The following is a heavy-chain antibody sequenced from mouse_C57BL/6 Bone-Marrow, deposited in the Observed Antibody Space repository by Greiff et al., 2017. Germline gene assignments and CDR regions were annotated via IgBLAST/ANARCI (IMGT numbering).Heavy chain of an antibody. CDR2: IYPRSGNT. J-gene: IGHJ1*03. D-gene: IGHD1-1*01. Sequence: VQLQQSGAELARPGASVKLSCKASGYTFTSYGISWVKQRTGQGLEWIGEIYPRSGNTYYNEKFKGKATLTADKSSSTAYMELRSLTSEDSAGYFCARAGYGTPSYWYFDVRGTGTTVTVSS. V-gene: IGHV1-81*01. CDR1: GYTFTSYG. CDR3: ARAGYGTPSYWYFDV.